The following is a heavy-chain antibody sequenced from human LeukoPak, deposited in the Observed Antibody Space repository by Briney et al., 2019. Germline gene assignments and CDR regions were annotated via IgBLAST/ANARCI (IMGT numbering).Heavy chain of an antibody. D-gene: IGHD2-2*01. Sequence: GGSLRLSCAASGFSFSSYEMNWGRQAPGKGLEWVSYISSSGKTIYYADSVKGRFTISRDNAKNSLFLQMNSLRAEDTAVYYCGRSGFCNSVSCYGLDLWGQGTLVTVSS. V-gene: IGHV3-48*03. CDR3: GRSGFCNSVSCYGLDL. CDR1: GFSFSSYE. CDR2: ISSSGKTI. J-gene: IGHJ4*02.